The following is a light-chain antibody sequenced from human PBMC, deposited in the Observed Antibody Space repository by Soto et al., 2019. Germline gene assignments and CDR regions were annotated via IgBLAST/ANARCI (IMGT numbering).Light chain of an antibody. V-gene: IGLV7-46*01. CDR3: LLSYSGARLYV. J-gene: IGLJ1*01. CDR2: DTS. CDR1: TGAVTSDHY. Sequence: QAVVTQEPSLTVSPGGTVTLTGGSSTGAVTSDHYPYWFQQKPGQAPRTLIFDTSNKHSWTPARFSGSLLGGKAALTLAGAQLEDEAEYFCLLSYSGARLYVFGTGTKVTVL.